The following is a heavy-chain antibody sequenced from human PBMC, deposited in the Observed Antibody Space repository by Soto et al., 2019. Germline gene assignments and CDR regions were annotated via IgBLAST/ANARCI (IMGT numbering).Heavy chain of an antibody. V-gene: IGHV4-39*01. CDR3: AVPAASVAGASGSYYYYGMDV. Sequence: SETLSLTCTVSGGSISSSSYYWGWTRQPPGKGLEWIGYIYYSGSPYYNPSLKSRVTISVDTSKNQFSLKLSSVTAADTAVYYCAVPAASVAGASGSYYYYGMDVWGQGTTVTVSS. CDR1: GGSISSSSYY. D-gene: IGHD6-19*01. J-gene: IGHJ6*02. CDR2: IYYSGSP.